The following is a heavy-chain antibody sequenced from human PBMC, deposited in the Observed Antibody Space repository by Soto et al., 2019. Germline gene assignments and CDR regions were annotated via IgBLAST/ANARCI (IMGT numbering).Heavy chain of an antibody. Sequence: QLQLQESGPGLVKPSETLSLTCTVSGGSIDRSNYYWDWIRQPPGKGLEWIGTTYYNGNAYYNPSRKSRVTMSVDTSKNQFSLKLISGTAADTAVYYCARHFVAVVIKGWGYWGQGTLVTVSS. V-gene: IGHV4-39*01. CDR2: TYYNGNA. CDR1: GGSIDRSNYY. D-gene: IGHD3-22*01. CDR3: ARHFVAVVIKGWGY. J-gene: IGHJ4*02.